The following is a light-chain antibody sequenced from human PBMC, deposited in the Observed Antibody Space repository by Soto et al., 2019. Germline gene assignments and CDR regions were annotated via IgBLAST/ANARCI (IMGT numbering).Light chain of an antibody. CDR1: QSVSSSY. CDR3: QPYSSYTLT. CDR2: DAS. Sequence: IALTQSPGAMASLTCGATTRVCRCSQSVSSSYLAWYQQKPGQAHRLLIYDASSRATGIQDRFSGGGSGTDFTLTISRLEPEEFAVYYGQPYSSYTLTFGGGTKGDIK. J-gene: IGKJ4*01. V-gene: IGKV3-20*01.